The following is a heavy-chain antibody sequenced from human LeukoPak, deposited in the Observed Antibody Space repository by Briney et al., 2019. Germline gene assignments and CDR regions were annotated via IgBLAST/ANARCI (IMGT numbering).Heavy chain of an antibody. Sequence: GGSLRLSCAASGFTFSSYAISWVRQAPGKGLEWVSGITDSGGSTYYTDSLKGRFTISRDNFKNTLYLQMSSLRAEDTAVYYCAKMEYYESGSYSFYYMDVWGKGTTVTVSS. J-gene: IGHJ6*03. CDR3: AKMEYYESGSYSFYYMDV. CDR2: ITDSGGST. CDR1: GFTFSSYA. V-gene: IGHV3-23*01. D-gene: IGHD3-10*01.